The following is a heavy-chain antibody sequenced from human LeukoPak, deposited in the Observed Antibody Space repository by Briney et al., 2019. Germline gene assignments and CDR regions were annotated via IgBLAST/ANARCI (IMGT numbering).Heavy chain of an antibody. J-gene: IGHJ4*02. CDR2: IYYSGST. V-gene: IGHV4-34*01. CDR3: ARCVAVAGIPFDY. Sequence: PSETLSLTCAVYGGSFSGYYWSWIRQPPGKGLEWIGSIYYSGSTYYNPSLKSRVTISVDTSKNQFSLKLSSVTAADTAVYYCARCVAVAGIPFDYWGQGTLVTVSS. D-gene: IGHD6-19*01. CDR1: GGSFSGYY.